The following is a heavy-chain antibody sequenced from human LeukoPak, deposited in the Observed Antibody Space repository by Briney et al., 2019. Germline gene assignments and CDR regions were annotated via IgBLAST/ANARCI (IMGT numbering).Heavy chain of an antibody. CDR1: GFTFSDHY. J-gene: IGHJ4*02. D-gene: IGHD2-2*01. CDR2: SRNKVNSYTT. Sequence: PGGSLRLSCAASGFTFSDHYMDWVRQAPGKGLEWVGRSRNKVNSYTTEYAASVKGRFTISRDDSKNSLYLQMNSLKTEDTAVYYCARLGYCSSTKCYVTDYWGQGTQVTVSS. V-gene: IGHV3-72*01. CDR3: ARLGYCSSTKCYVTDY.